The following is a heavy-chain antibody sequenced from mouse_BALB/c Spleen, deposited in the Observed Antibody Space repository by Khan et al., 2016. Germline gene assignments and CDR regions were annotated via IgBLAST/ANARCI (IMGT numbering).Heavy chain of an antibody. D-gene: IGHD1-1*02. J-gene: IGHJ1*01. Sequence: QIQLVQSGPDLKKPGETVKISCKASGYTFTSYGMNWVKQAPGKGLKWMGWIDTYSGATKYADDLKGRFVFSLETSASTAYLQINNLKNEDMAIXFCAREGGTTVVAPGFFDVWGAGTTVTFSS. CDR3: AREGGTTVVAPGFFDV. CDR2: IDTYSGAT. V-gene: IGHV9-1*02. CDR1: GYTFTSYG.